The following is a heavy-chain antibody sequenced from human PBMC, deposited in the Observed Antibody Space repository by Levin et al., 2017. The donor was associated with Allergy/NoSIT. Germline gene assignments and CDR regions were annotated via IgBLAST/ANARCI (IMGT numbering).Heavy chain of an antibody. V-gene: IGHV4-59*01. CDR3: AGLLGVNGYGMDG. D-gene: IGHD3-16*01. Sequence: SETLSLTCTVSGGSISSYYWNWIRQPPGKGLEWIGYIYYSGSANYNPSLKSRVTISVDTSKNQFSLKLSSVTAADTAVYYCAGLLGVNGYGMDGWGQGTTVTVSS. CDR2: IYYSGSA. J-gene: IGHJ6*02. CDR1: GGSISSYY.